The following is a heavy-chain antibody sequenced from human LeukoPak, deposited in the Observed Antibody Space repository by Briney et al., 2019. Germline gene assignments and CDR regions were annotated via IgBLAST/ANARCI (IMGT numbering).Heavy chain of an antibody. CDR1: GFTFSSYG. D-gene: IGHD1-26*01. Sequence: GGSLRLSCAASGFTFSSYGMHWVRQAPGKGLEWVAVISYDGSNKYYADSVKGRFTISRDNSKNTLYLQMNSLRAEDTAVYYCAKLVGMGATFDCWGQGTLVTVSS. J-gene: IGHJ4*02. CDR2: ISYDGSNK. V-gene: IGHV3-30*18. CDR3: AKLVGMGATFDC.